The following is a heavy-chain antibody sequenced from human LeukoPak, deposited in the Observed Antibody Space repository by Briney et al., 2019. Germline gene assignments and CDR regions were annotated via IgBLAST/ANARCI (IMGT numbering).Heavy chain of an antibody. D-gene: IGHD3-22*01. V-gene: IGHV4-59*08. Sequence: PSETLSLTCTVSGGSISSYYWSWIRRPPGKGLEWIGYIYYSGSTNYNPSLKSRVTISVDTSKNQFSLKLSSVTAADTAVYYCARLDSSGYYSYFDYWGQGTLVTVSS. J-gene: IGHJ4*02. CDR2: IYYSGST. CDR3: ARLDSSGYYSYFDY. CDR1: GGSISSYY.